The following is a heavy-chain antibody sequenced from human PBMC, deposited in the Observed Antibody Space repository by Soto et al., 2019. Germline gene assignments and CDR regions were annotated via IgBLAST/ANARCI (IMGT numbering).Heavy chain of an antibody. CDR3: ATLAKYDILTGFYPC. D-gene: IGHD3-9*01. Sequence: EVQLVESGGGLVQPGGSLRLSCAASGFTVNSNYRSWVRQAPGKGLEWVSVIYSDGSTYYADSVKGRFIISRDNSNNTLYFQMNSLRAEDTAVYYCATLAKYDILTGFYPCWGQGTLVTVSS. J-gene: IGHJ4*02. V-gene: IGHV3-66*01. CDR1: GFTVNSNY. CDR2: IYSDGST.